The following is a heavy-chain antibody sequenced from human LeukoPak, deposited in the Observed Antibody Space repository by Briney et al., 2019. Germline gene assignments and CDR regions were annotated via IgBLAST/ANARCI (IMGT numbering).Heavy chain of an antibody. V-gene: IGHV1-46*01. CDR2: INPGGGST. Sequence: ASVKVSCKASGGTFSSYAISWVRQAPGQGLEWMGIINPGGGSTSYARKFQGRVTMTRDTSTSTVYMELSSLKSEDTAVYYCARDTGVSSYYCDYWGQGTLVTVFS. J-gene: IGHJ4*02. CDR1: GGTFSSYA. D-gene: IGHD3-10*01. CDR3: ARDTGVSSYYCDY.